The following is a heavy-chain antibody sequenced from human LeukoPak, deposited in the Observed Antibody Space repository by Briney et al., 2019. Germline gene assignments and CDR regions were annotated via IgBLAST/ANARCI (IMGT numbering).Heavy chain of an antibody. CDR1: RFTFSSFW. V-gene: IGHV3-74*01. Sequence: GGSLRLSCAASRFTFSSFWMHWVCQPPGKGLVWVSRIDTDGTTTTYADSVKGRFTISRDNAKNTVYLQINSLRAEDTAVYYCGTLNSFGNDYWGQGVLVTVSS. CDR2: IDTDGTTT. CDR3: GTLNSFGNDY. D-gene: IGHD5-18*01. J-gene: IGHJ4*02.